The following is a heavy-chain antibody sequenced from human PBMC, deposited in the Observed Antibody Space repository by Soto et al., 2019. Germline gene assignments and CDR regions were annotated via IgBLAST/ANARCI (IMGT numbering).Heavy chain of an antibody. Sequence: EVPVVESGGGLVQPGGSLRLSCTASGFTFNTYPMHWVRQAPGKGLEYVSAISTDGSSTYYANSVKGRFTISRDNSKNTLYLQMGSLRADDMAMYYCARGIGSSRSWDYFDYWGQGTLVTVSS. CDR3: ARGIGSSRSWDYFDY. J-gene: IGHJ4*02. D-gene: IGHD6-13*01. CDR2: ISTDGSST. CDR1: GFTFNTYP. V-gene: IGHV3-64*01.